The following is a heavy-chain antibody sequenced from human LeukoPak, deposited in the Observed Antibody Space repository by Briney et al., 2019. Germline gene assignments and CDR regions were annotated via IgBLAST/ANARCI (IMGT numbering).Heavy chain of an antibody. CDR1: GFTFSTYV. CDR3: AKALEQETVIALDS. J-gene: IGHJ4*02. V-gene: IGHV3-23*01. D-gene: IGHD6-13*01. Sequence: SGGSLRLSCAASGFTFSTYVMSWVRQAPGKGLEWVSAISGSGGSTYYADSVKGRFTISRDNSKNTLYLQMNSLRAEDTSIYFCAKALEQETVIALDSWGQGTLVTVSS. CDR2: ISGSGGST.